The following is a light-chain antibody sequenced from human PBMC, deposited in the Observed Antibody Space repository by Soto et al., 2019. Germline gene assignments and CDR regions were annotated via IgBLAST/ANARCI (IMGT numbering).Light chain of an antibody. Sequence: VMTPSPATLSLSPGERATLSCRASQSVSSKLVWYQQKPGQAPRFLISGASSRATGIPVRFSGSGSGTDFTLTISSLQPEDFATYYCQQYNSYLSITFGQGTRLEIK. CDR1: QSVSSK. CDR3: QQYNSYLSIT. V-gene: IGKV3-15*01. J-gene: IGKJ5*01. CDR2: GAS.